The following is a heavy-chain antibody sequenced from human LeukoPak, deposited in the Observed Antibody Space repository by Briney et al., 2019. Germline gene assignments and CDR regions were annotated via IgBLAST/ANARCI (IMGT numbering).Heavy chain of an antibody. CDR1: GGTFSSYA. V-gene: IGHV1-69*04. Sequence: SVKVSCKASGGTFSSYAISWVRQAPGQGLEWMGRIIPILGIANYAQKFQGRVTITADKSTSTAYMELSSLRSEDTAVYYCARVDRYSYSPVDYWGQGTLVTVSS. CDR3: ARVDRYSYSPVDY. D-gene: IGHD5-18*01. J-gene: IGHJ4*02. CDR2: IIPILGIA.